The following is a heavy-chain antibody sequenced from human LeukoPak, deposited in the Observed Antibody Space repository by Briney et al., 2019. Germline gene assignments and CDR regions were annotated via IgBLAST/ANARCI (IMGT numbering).Heavy chain of an antibody. V-gene: IGHV1-46*01. CDR2: INPSGGST. CDR1: GYTFTSYY. D-gene: IGHD3-10*01. CDR3: ARSSPTYGSIDYYMDV. J-gene: IGHJ6*03. Sequence: ASVKVSCKASGYTFTSYYMHWVRQAPGQGLEWMGIINPSGGSTSYAQKFQGRVTMTRDTSTSTVYMELSSLRSEDTAVYYCARSSPTYGSIDYYMDVWGKGTTVTISS.